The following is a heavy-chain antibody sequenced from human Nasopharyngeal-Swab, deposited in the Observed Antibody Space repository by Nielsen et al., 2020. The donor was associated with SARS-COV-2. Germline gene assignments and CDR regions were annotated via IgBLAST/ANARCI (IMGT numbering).Heavy chain of an antibody. Sequence: CGSLRLSCAASGFTFRSYAMSWVRQAPGKGLDWVSAISGSGGSTYYADSVKGRFTISRDNSKNTLYLQMNSLRAEDTAVYYCAKRGSFMSSSWYPLPVDVWGKGTTVTVSS. D-gene: IGHD6-13*01. CDR1: GFTFRSYA. CDR2: ISGSGGST. CDR3: AKRGSFMSSSWYPLPVDV. J-gene: IGHJ6*04. V-gene: IGHV3-23*01.